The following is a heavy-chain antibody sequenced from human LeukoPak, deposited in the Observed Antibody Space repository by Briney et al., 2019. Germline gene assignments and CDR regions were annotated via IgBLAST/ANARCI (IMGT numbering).Heavy chain of an antibody. V-gene: IGHV3-48*01. J-gene: IGHJ3*02. Sequence: GGSLRLSCAASGFTFSSYSMNWVRQAPGKGLEWASYISSSSNAMYYADSVKGRFTISRDNAKNSLYLQMNSLRAEDTAVYYCAREGPITMIVATYAFDIWGQGQWSPSLQ. CDR2: ISSSSNAM. D-gene: IGHD3-22*01. CDR3: AREGPITMIVATYAFDI. CDR1: GFTFSSYS.